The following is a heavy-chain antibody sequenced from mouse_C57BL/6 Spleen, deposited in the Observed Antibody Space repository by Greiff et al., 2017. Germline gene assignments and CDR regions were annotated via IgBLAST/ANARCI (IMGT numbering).Heavy chain of an antibody. V-gene: IGHV2-2*01. J-gene: IGHJ2*01. D-gene: IGHD1-1*01. CDR1: GFSLTSYG. CDR2: IWSGGGT. Sequence: VQLQQSGPGLVQPSQCLSITCTVSGFSLTSYGVHWVRQSPGKGLEWLGVIWSGGGTDYNAAFITRLSINKNNTKSQVFFRMNSQQADVTAIYDCAKSYDSSSSFDYWGQGTTLTVSS. CDR3: AKSYDSSSSFDY.